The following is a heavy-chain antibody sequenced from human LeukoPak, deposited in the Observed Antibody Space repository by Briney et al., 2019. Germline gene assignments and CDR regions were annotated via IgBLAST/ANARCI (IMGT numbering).Heavy chain of an antibody. CDR2: ISGSGDST. J-gene: IGHJ4*02. Sequence: GGSLRLSCAASGFTFSSYAMSWVRQAPGKGLEWVSIISGSGDSTYFADSVKGRFTISRDNSKNSLYLQMNSLRAEDTAVYYCAKDTRSAAGMTLWYWGQGTLVTVSS. V-gene: IGHV3-23*01. CDR3: AKDTRSAAGMTLWY. D-gene: IGHD6-13*01. CDR1: GFTFSSYA.